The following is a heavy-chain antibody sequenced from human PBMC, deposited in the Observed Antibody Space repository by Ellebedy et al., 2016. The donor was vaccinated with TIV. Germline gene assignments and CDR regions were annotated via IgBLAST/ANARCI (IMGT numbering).Heavy chain of an antibody. CDR3: ARDSPGVSAMWD. V-gene: IGHV4-4*02. D-gene: IGHD2-21*02. CDR1: GDSITNNHW. Sequence: GSLRLXXTVSGDSITNNHWYYWVRQSPEKGLEWIGEVYRSGSINYNPSFSSRVTISLDKYNNQFSLRVYSVTAADTAVYYCARDSPGVSAMWDWGQGIRVTVSS. J-gene: IGHJ4*02. CDR2: VYRSGSI.